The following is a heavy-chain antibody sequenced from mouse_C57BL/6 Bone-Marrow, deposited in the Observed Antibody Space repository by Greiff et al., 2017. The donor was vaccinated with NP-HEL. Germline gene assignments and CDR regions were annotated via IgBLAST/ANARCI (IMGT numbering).Heavy chain of an antibody. Sequence: QVQLQQSGAELVKPGASVKISCKASGYAFTSYWMHWVKQRPGQGLEWIGQIYPGDGDTNYNGKFKGKATLTADKSSSTAYMQLSSLASEDSAVFFGAKKGLTGTKYFDVWGTGTTVTVSS. CDR2: IYPGDGDT. D-gene: IGHD4-1*01. J-gene: IGHJ1*03. CDR3: AKKGLTGTKYFDV. V-gene: IGHV1-80*01. CDR1: GYAFTSYW.